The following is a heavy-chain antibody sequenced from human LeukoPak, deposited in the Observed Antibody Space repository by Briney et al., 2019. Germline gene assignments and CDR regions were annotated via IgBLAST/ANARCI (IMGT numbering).Heavy chain of an antibody. J-gene: IGHJ3*02. Sequence: GGSLRLSCAASGFTFSSYGMHWVRQAPGKGLEWVAVISYDGSNKYYADSVKGRFTISRDNSKNTLYLQMNSLRAEDTAVYYCAKGSSSIAAAAADAFGIWGQGTMVTVSS. CDR2: ISYDGSNK. CDR3: AKGSSSIAAAAADAFGI. V-gene: IGHV3-30*18. CDR1: GFTFSSYG. D-gene: IGHD6-13*01.